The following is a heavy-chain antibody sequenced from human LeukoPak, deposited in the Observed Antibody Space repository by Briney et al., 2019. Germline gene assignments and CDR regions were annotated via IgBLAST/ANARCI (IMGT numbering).Heavy chain of an antibody. CDR2: ISYSGST. Sequence: SETLSLTCTVSGGSIRSSCYYWGCIRQPPGKGLEWIGSISYSGSTYYNPSLKSRVTISVDTSKNQFSLKLSSVTAADTAVYYCARPWADRDDYWGQGTLVTVSS. J-gene: IGHJ4*02. V-gene: IGHV4-39*01. CDR3: ARPWADRDDY. CDR1: GGSIRSSCYY. D-gene: IGHD1-14*01.